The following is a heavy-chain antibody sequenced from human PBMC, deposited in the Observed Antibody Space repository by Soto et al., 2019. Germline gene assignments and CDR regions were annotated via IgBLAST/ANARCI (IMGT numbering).Heavy chain of an antibody. CDR3: AKVPSDYGDYEASYFQH. D-gene: IGHD4-17*01. CDR1: GLTFSSYA. CDR2: ISGSGGST. V-gene: IGHV3-23*01. J-gene: IGHJ1*01. Sequence: GGSLRLSCAASGLTFSSYAMSWVRQAPGKGLEWVSAISGSGGSTYYADSVKGRFAISRDNSKNTLYLQMNSLRAEDTAVYYCAKVPSDYGDYEASYFQHWGQGTLVTVSS.